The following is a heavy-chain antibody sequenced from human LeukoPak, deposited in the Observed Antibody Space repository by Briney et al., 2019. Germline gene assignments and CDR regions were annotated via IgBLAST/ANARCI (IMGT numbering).Heavy chain of an antibody. Sequence: TGGSLRLSCAVSGFTFDDYGMSWVRQAPGKGLEWVSGINWNGGSTGYADSVKGRFTISRDNSKNTLYLQMKSLRAEDTAVYYCAKGGGYEAQYYYYYLDVWGKGTTVTISS. CDR1: GFTFDDYG. CDR3: AKGGGYEAQYYYYYLDV. CDR2: INWNGGST. V-gene: IGHV3-20*04. J-gene: IGHJ6*03. D-gene: IGHD5-12*01.